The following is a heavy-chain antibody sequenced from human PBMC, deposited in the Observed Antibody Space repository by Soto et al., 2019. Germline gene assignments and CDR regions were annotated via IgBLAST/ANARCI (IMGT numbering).Heavy chain of an antibody. CDR1: GYTFTSYY. J-gene: IGHJ3*02. CDR3: ARADPIIYCSSTSCYGAPDI. D-gene: IGHD2-2*01. Sequence: ASVKVSCKASGYTFTSYYMHCVRQAPGQGLEWMGIINPSGGSTSYAQKFQGRVTMTRDTSTSTVYMELSSLRSEDTAVYYCARADPIIYCSSTSCYGAPDIWGQGTMVTVSS. CDR2: INPSGGST. V-gene: IGHV1-46*03.